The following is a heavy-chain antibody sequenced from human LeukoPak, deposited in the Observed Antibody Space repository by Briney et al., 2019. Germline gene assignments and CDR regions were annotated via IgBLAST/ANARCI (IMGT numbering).Heavy chain of an antibody. Sequence: SETLSLTCTVSGASVSSDGHCWTWIRQPPGKGLEWIGYISYSGSANYNPSLKSRVTISVDTSKNQFSLKVTSVTAADTAVYYCARETAMVLDYWGQGTLVTVSS. D-gene: IGHD5-18*01. CDR1: GASVSSDGHC. CDR3: ARETAMVLDY. V-gene: IGHV4-61*08. J-gene: IGHJ4*02. CDR2: ISYSGSA.